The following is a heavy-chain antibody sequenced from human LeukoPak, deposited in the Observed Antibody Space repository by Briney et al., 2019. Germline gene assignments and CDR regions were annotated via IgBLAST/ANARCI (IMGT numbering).Heavy chain of an antibody. D-gene: IGHD5-12*01. Sequence: SETLSLTCTVSGGSISSYYWSWVRQPPGKGLEWIGYIYYTGSTNSNPSLKSRVTISLDTSKNQFSLKLSSVTAADTAVYYCARDGRLRGYDPSVVDYWGQGTLVTVSS. CDR2: IYYTGST. J-gene: IGHJ4*02. CDR1: GGSISSYY. CDR3: ARDGRLRGYDPSVVDY. V-gene: IGHV4-59*12.